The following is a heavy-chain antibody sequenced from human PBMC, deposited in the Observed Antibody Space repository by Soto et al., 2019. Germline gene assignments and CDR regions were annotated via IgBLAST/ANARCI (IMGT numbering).Heavy chain of an antibody. CDR2: INGDGASL. V-gene: IGHV3-74*03. D-gene: IGHD3-10*01. CDR1: GFIFSSFW. CDR3: AREGSLGLDV. J-gene: IGHJ6*02. Sequence: EVRLEEAGGGFVQPGGSWRVSCSGSGFIFSSFWMHGFRKGQGKGLEWVSRINGDGASLAYAESVKGRFSISRDNVKNTLHLQMNSLGVDDTAVYFCAREGSLGLDVWGRGTTVTVSS.